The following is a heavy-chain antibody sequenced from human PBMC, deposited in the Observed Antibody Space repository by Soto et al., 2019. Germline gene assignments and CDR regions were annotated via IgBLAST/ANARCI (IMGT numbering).Heavy chain of an antibody. Sequence: GGSLRLSCAASGFTFSSYAMSWVRQAPGKGLEWVSAISGSGGSTYYADSVKGRFTISRDNSKNTLYLQMNSLRAEDTAVYYCAKASVVVITPNWFDPWGQGTLVTVSS. CDR1: GFTFSSYA. V-gene: IGHV3-23*01. J-gene: IGHJ5*02. CDR3: AKASVVVITPNWFDP. CDR2: ISGSGGST. D-gene: IGHD3-22*01.